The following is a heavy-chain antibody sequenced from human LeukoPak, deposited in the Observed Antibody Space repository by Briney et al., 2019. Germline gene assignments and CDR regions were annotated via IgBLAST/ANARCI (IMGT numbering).Heavy chain of an antibody. CDR2: TYYRSKWNY. D-gene: IGHD6-13*01. J-gene: IGHJ4*02. CDR3: ASTAPAGRFIDY. CDR1: GDSVSSNSAA. Sequence: SQTLSLTCAISGDSVSSNSAAWNWIRQSPSRGLEWLGRTYYRSKWNYDYAVSVKSQITIIPDTSKNQFSLQLNSVTPEDTAVYYCASTAPAGRFIDYWGQGTLVTVSS. V-gene: IGHV6-1*01.